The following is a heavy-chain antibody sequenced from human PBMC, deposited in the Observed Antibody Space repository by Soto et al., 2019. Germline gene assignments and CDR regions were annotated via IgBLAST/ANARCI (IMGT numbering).Heavy chain of an antibody. Sequence: QVQLVQSGAEVKIPGASVKVSCKASGYTFTNYGIHWVRQAPGQRVEGMGWINAGNGDTKYSENFQGTVTITRETSASTVYLDLSSLSSEDTAFYYCARTGHSGSYDYWGQGTLVTVSS. CDR1: GYTFTNYG. CDR2: INAGNGDT. J-gene: IGHJ4*02. CDR3: ARTGHSGSYDY. V-gene: IGHV1-3*01. D-gene: IGHD3-22*01.